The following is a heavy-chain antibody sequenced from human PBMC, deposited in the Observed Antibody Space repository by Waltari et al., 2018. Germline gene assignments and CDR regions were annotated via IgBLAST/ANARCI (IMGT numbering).Heavy chain of an antibody. J-gene: IGHJ4*02. CDR3: AKSNIVVVTAKRYYFDY. D-gene: IGHD2-21*02. V-gene: IGHV3-23*01. CDR2: ISGSGGST. Sequence: EVHLLESGGGLVQPGGSLRLSCEASGFTFSSYAMSWVRQAPGKGLEWVSAISGSGGSTYYADSVKGRFTISRDNSKNTLYLQMNSLRAEDTAVYYCAKSNIVVVTAKRYYFDYWGQGTLVTVSS. CDR1: GFTFSSYA.